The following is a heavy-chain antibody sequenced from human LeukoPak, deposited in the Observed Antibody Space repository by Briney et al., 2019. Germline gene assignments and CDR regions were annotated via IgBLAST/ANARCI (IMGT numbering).Heavy chain of an antibody. CDR2: MSAYNGNT. J-gene: IGHJ4*02. Sequence: ASVKVSCKASGYTFTSYGISWVRQAPGQGLEWMGWMSAYNGNTNYAQKLQGRVTMTTDTSTSTAYMELRSLRSDDTAVYYCARVTSFGSYPDYWGQGTLVTVSS. V-gene: IGHV1-18*01. CDR1: GYTFTSYG. D-gene: IGHD1-26*01. CDR3: ARVTSFGSYPDY.